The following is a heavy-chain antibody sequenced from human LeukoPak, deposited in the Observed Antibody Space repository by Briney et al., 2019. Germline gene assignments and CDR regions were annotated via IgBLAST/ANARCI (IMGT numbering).Heavy chain of an antibody. CDR2: IIPIFGTA. V-gene: IGHV1-69*05. J-gene: IGHJ4*02. CDR3: GRKAGDCGGGTCYSIDY. Sequence: SVKVSCKAFGGSFSSEAISWVRQAPGQGLEWMGGIIPIFGTANYAQKFQGRVTITTDESTSTAYMEVSSLRSEDTAVYYCGRKAGDCGGGTCYSIDYWGQGTPVTVSS. CDR1: GGSFSSEA. D-gene: IGHD2-15*01.